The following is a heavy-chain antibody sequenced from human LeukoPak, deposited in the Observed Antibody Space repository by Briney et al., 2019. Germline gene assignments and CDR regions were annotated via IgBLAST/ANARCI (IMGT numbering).Heavy chain of an antibody. CDR1: GGSISSSSYY. D-gene: IGHD6-19*01. J-gene: IGHJ4*02. CDR2: IYYSGST. CDR3: ARREWSSRTRSHFDY. Sequence: SETLSLTCTVSGGSISSSSYYWGWIRQPPGKGLEWIGSIYYSGSTYYNPSLKSRVTISVDTSKNQFSPKLSSVTAADTAVYYCARREWSSRTRSHFDYWGQGTLVTVSS. V-gene: IGHV4-39*01.